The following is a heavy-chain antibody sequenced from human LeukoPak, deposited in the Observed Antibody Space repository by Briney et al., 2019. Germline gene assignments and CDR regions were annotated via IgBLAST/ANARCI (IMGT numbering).Heavy chain of an antibody. Sequence: GGSLRLSCAAAGFIFRNYWMGWVRQAPGKGLEWVANIKQDGSEKYYVDSVKGRFTISRDNAKNSLYLQMNSLRAEDTAVYYCARVRYYDIPLDYWGQGTLVTVSS. V-gene: IGHV3-7*01. CDR3: ARVRYYDIPLDY. CDR1: GFIFRNYW. D-gene: IGHD3-9*01. J-gene: IGHJ4*02. CDR2: IKQDGSEK.